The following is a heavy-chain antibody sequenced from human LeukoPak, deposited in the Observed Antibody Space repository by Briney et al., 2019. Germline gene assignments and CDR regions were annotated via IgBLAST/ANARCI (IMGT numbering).Heavy chain of an antibody. CDR2: IWYDGSNK. V-gene: IGHV3-33*01. Sequence: GRSLRLSCAASGFTFSSYGMHWVRQAPGKGLEWVAVIWYDGSNKYYADSVKGRFTISRDNSKNTLYPQMNSLRAEDTAVYYCARDLVVIRAFDYWGQGTLVTVSS. J-gene: IGHJ4*02. CDR3: ARDLVVIRAFDY. D-gene: IGHD3-22*01. CDR1: GFTFSSYG.